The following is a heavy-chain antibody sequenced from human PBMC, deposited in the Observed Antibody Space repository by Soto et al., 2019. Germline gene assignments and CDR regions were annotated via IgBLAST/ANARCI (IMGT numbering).Heavy chain of an antibody. CDR3: VKDRMAYNSVWDPFDI. CDR1: GFTFYSYA. J-gene: IGHJ3*02. Sequence: GGSLRLSCAASGFTFYSYAMSGVRQAPGKGLEWVSTIGSVGGDTYYADSVKGRFTSSRDDSKNTLLQQMNSLRAEDTAVYYCVKDRMAYNSVWDPFDIWGQGTMVTVSS. D-gene: IGHD1-20*01. V-gene: IGHV3-23*01. CDR2: IGSVGGDT.